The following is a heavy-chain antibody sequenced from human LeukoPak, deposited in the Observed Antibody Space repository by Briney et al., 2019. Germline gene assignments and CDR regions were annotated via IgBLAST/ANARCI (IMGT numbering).Heavy chain of an antibody. CDR1: GGSISSSNW. D-gene: IGHD3-10*01. J-gene: IGHJ5*02. V-gene: IGHV4-4*02. Sequence: SGTLSLTCAVSGGSISSSNWWSWVRQPPGKGLEWIGEIYHSGSTNYNPSLKSRVTISVDKSKNQFSLKLSSVTAADTAVYYCARAKNYYGSGSYRNWFDPWGQGTLATVSS. CDR2: IYHSGST. CDR3: ARAKNYYGSGSYRNWFDP.